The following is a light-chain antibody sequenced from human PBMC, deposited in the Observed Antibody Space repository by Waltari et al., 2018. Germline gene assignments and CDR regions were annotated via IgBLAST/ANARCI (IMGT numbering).Light chain of an antibody. CDR1: QIINHY. J-gene: IGKJ1*01. CDR2: DAS. CDR3: QQSYASPRT. V-gene: IGKV1-39*01. Sequence: DTQLTQSPSSLSASVRDTVTITCRTSQIINHYLHWFQQKAGKAPQVLIFDASSVQRGVPSRFSGSGSGTDFTLTISSLQPEDFATYYCQQSYASPRTFGQGTKV.